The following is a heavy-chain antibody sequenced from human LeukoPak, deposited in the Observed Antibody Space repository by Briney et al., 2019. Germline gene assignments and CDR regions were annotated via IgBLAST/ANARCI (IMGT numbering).Heavy chain of an antibody. V-gene: IGHV3-20*04. CDR3: AREEGSYYDSSGYSYYYYMDV. CDR2: INWNGGST. Sequence: PGGSLRLSCAASGFTFDDYGMSWVRQAPGKGLEWVSGINWNGGSTGYADSVKGRFTISRDNAKNSLYLQMNSLRAEDTALYYCAREEGSYYDSSGYSYYYYMDVWGKGTTVTVSS. CDR1: GFTFDDYG. J-gene: IGHJ6*03. D-gene: IGHD3-22*01.